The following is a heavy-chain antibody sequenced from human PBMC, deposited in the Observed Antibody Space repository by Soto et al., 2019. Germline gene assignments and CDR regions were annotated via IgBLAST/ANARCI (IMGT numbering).Heavy chain of an antibody. D-gene: IGHD6-19*01. Sequence: PGGSLGLSCAASGFTFSSYAMHWVRQAPGKGLEWVAVISYDGSNKYYADSVKGRFTISRDNSKNTLYLQMNSLRAEDTAVYYCARELVNSPAVAGNHDGFDNWGQGTMVTVSS. J-gene: IGHJ3*02. CDR1: GFTFSSYA. V-gene: IGHV3-30-3*01. CDR3: ARELVNSPAVAGNHDGFDN. CDR2: ISYDGSNK.